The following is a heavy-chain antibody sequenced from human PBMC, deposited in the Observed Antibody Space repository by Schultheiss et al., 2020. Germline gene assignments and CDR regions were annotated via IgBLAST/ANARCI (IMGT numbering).Heavy chain of an antibody. D-gene: IGHD2/OR15-2a*01. CDR3: ARLLPYYYYGMDV. J-gene: IGHJ6*02. CDR2: IRYDGSNK. Sequence: GGSLKISCAASGFTFSSYGMHWVRQAPGKGLEWVAFIRYDGSNKYYADSVKGRFTISRDNSKNTLYLQMNSLRAEDTAVYYCARLLPYYYYGMDVWGQGTTVTVSS. CDR1: GFTFSSYG. V-gene: IGHV3-30*02.